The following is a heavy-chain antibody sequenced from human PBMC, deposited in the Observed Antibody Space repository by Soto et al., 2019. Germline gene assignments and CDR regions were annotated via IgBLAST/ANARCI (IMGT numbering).Heavy chain of an antibody. J-gene: IGHJ5*02. V-gene: IGHV4-59*01. Sequence: QVQLQESGPGLVKPSETLSLTCTVSGGSLSSYYWTWIRQSPGKGLEWIGYVYFSGNTNYNPSLKRRVAISIDTSKNQFSLRLASVTAADTAFYYCGSVRPSGYVLSWGQGTLVTVSS. CDR3: GSVRPSGYVLS. CDR1: GGSLSSYY. CDR2: VYFSGNT. D-gene: IGHD6-25*01.